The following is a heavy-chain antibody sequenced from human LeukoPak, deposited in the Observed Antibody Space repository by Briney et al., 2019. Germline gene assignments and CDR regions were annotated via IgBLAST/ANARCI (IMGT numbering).Heavy chain of an antibody. D-gene: IGHD3-3*01. Sequence: GGSLRLSCSASGFTFSTYAMHWVRQAPGKGLEYVSAISNNGGNTYYTDSVKGRFTISRDNSKNTLYLQMSSLRAEDTAVYYCRGATASGDGFDIWGQGTMVTVSS. V-gene: IGHV3-64D*06. CDR1: GFTFSTYA. CDR3: RGATASGDGFDI. J-gene: IGHJ3*02. CDR2: ISNNGGNT.